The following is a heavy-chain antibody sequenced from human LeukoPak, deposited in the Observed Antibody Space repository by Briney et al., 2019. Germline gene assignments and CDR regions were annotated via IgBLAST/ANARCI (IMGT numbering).Heavy chain of an antibody. CDR1: GFTFSSYE. V-gene: IGHV3-7*01. Sequence: PGGSLRLSCAASGFTFSSYEMNWVRQAPGKGLEWVATIKEDGSEKYYVDSVKGRFTISRDNAKSSLYLRMNSLRVEDTAVYCATRGGWYPRAFDHWGQGTLVTVSS. CDR3: ATRGGWYPRAFDH. CDR2: IKEDGSEK. J-gene: IGHJ5*02. D-gene: IGHD6-19*01.